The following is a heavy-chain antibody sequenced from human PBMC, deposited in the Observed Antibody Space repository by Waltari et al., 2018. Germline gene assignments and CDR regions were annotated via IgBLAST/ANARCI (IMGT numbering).Heavy chain of an antibody. CDR2: ISYDGSKT. Sequence: QVPLVDSGGGVVQPGRSLSLSCPATGLNFPPLVLSCARQAPRKGLEWVTLISYDGSKTYYADSVKGRFTIARDNSKDTVYLQMNSLRAEDTAVYYCAKGLWESPPYYYYAMDVWGQGTTVTVS. CDR1: GLNFPPLV. D-gene: IGHD3-10*01. CDR3: AKGLWESPPYYYYAMDV. J-gene: IGHJ6*02. V-gene: IGHV3-30*18.